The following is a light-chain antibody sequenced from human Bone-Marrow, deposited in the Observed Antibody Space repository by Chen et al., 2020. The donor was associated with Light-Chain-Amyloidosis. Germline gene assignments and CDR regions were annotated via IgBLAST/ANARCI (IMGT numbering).Light chain of an antibody. CDR3: SSFTSSSSYV. CDR1: SGDVGTYNY. V-gene: IGLV2-14*01. J-gene: IGLJ1*01. Sequence: QSALTQPPSVSGSPGQPITISCTGHSGDVGTYNYVSWYQQHPGKAPKVMIYAVSNRPSGVSNRFSGSKSGNTASLTISGLQAEDEADYYCSSFTSSSSYVFGPGTKVTVL. CDR2: AVS.